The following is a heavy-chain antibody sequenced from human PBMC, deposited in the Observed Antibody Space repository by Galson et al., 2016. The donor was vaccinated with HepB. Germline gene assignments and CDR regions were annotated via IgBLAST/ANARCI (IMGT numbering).Heavy chain of an antibody. CDR1: GFTFSTYG. CDR2: ISYDGSYE. D-gene: IGHD3-10*01. Sequence: SLRLSCAASGFTFSTYGMHWVRQAPGKGLEWVAVISYDGSYESYAGAVKGRFTISRDNFKNTLYLHLNSLRAEETAVYYCARAVHGSGSYWDKWGRGTLVAVSS. CDR3: ARAVHGSGSYWDK. J-gene: IGHJ4*02. V-gene: IGHV3-30*03.